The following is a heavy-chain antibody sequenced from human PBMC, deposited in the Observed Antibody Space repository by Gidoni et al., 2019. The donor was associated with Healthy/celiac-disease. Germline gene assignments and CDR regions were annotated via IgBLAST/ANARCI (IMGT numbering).Heavy chain of an antibody. Sequence: QVQLVQSGAEVKKPGSSVKVSCTASGGTFSSYAISWVRQAPGQGLEWMGRIIPILGIANYAQKFQGRVTITADKSTSTAYMELSSLRSEDTAVYYCARERYCSSTSCYFDYWGQGTLVTVSS. J-gene: IGHJ4*02. CDR3: ARERYCSSTSCYFDY. CDR2: IIPILGIA. CDR1: GGTFSSYA. D-gene: IGHD2-2*01. V-gene: IGHV1-69*04.